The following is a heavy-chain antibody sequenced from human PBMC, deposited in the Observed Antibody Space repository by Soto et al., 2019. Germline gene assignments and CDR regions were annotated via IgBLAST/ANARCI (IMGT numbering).Heavy chain of an antibody. CDR1: GGTFSIYA. V-gene: IGHV1-69*13. CDR2: IIPIFGTA. J-gene: IGHJ3*02. D-gene: IGHD1-1*01. CDR3: ARGSAVHDAFDI. Sequence: SVKVSCKASGGTFSIYAISWVRQAPGQGLEWMGGIIPIFGTANYAQKFQGRVTITADESTSTAYMELSSLRSEDTAVYYCARGSAVHDAFDIWGQGTMVTVSS.